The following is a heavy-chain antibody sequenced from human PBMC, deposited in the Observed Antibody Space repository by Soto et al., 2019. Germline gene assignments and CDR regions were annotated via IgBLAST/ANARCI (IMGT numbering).Heavy chain of an antibody. CDR2: IRSKANSYAT. Sequence: GGSLRLSCAASGFTFSGSAMHWVRQASGKGLEWVGRIRSKANSYATAYAASVKGRFTISRDDSKNTAYLQMNSLKTEDMAVYYCTRHRSTSGGYYFDYWGQGTLVTVSS. CDR3: TRHRSTSGGYYFDY. J-gene: IGHJ4*02. V-gene: IGHV3-73*01. D-gene: IGHD2-2*01. CDR1: GFTFSGSA.